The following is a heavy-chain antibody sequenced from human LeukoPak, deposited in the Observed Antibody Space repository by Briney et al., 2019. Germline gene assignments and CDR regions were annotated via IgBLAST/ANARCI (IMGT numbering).Heavy chain of an antibody. CDR2: MSPNSGNT. CDR1: GYIFTSCD. CDR3: VRTPPNWGADY. J-gene: IGHJ4*02. V-gene: IGHV1-8*01. Sequence: ASVKVSCKASGYIFTSCDINWVRQATGQGLEWMGWMSPNSGNTGYAQKFQDRVTMTRNNAISTAYMELTSLRSEDTAVYYCVRTPPNWGADYWGQGTLVTVSS. D-gene: IGHD7-27*01.